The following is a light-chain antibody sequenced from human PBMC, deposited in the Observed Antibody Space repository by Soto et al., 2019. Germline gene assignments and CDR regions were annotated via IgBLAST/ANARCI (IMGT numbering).Light chain of an antibody. V-gene: IGKV1-5*01. CDR2: GAS. J-gene: IGKJ2*01. Sequence: DIQMTQSPSTLSASLGERVTITCRASQSISTCLAWYQQIPGKAPKLLIYGASNLESGVPSRFSGSGSVTEFTLTIDSLQPDDFATYYCQQYSSSSPTFGQGTRLEIK. CDR1: QSISTC. CDR3: QQYSSSSPT.